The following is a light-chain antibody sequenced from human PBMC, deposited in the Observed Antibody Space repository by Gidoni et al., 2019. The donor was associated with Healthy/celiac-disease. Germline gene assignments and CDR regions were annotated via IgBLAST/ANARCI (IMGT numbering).Light chain of an antibody. Sequence: ALQLTQSPSSLSASVGDRVTITCRARQGISSALAWYQQKPGKAPKLLIYDASRLESGVPSRFSGSGSGTDFTLTISSLQPEDFATYYCQQFNSYPRFXGXTKVEIK. V-gene: IGKV1-13*02. CDR3: QQFNSYPR. J-gene: IGKJ4*01. CDR2: DAS. CDR1: QGISSA.